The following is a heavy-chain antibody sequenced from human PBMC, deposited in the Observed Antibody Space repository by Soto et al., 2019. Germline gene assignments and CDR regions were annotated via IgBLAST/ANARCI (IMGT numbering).Heavy chain of an antibody. V-gene: IGHV1-18*01. Sequence: QVQLVQSGAEVKNPGASVKVSCKASGYTFTRYGIGWARQAPGQGLEWMGWINTYNGNTNYAQNVQGRVTLTTDTSTSKAYLELRSLRSNDTAIYDCAMVDVYVTPSPQDVWGQGTTVIVSS. CDR3: AMVDVYVTPSPQDV. CDR2: INTYNGNT. CDR1: GYTFTRYG. J-gene: IGHJ6*02. D-gene: IGHD3-16*01.